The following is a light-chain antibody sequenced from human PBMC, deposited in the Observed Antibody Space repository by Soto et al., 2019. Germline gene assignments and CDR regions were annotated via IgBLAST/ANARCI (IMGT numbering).Light chain of an antibody. CDR2: AAS. V-gene: IGKV1-39*01. CDR1: QSISSY. CDR3: QQSYSTLIT. Sequence: DIQMTQSPSSLSSSVGDRVXITCLASQSISSYLNWYQQKPGKAPKLLIYAASSLQSGVPSRFSGSGSGTDFTLTISSLQPEDFATYYCQQSYSTLITFGQGTRLEI. J-gene: IGKJ5*01.